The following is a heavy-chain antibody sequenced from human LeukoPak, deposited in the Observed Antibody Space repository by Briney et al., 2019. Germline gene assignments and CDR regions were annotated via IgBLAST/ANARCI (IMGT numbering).Heavy chain of an antibody. CDR1: GGSFSGYY. D-gene: IGHD6-19*01. J-gene: IGHJ4*02. CDR3: ARGGWYYFY. CDR2: INHSGST. V-gene: IGHV4-34*01. Sequence: TSETLSLTCAVYGGSFSGYYWSWIRQPPGKGLEWIGEINHSGSTNYNPSLKSRVTISVDTSKNQFSLKLSSVTAADTAVYYCARGGWYYFYWGQGTLVTVSS.